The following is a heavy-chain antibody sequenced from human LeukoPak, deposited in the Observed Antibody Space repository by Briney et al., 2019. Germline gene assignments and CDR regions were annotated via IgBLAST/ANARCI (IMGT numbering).Heavy chain of an antibody. D-gene: IGHD3-3*01. CDR3: ARTPYYDFWSGLYYYYYMDV. V-gene: IGHV3-48*03. Sequence: GGSLRLSCAASGFTFSSYEMNWVRQAPGKGLEWVSYISSSGSTIYYADSVKGRFTISRDNAKNSLYLQMDSLRAEDTAVYYCARTPYYDFWSGLYYYYYMDVWGKGTTVTVSS. CDR2: ISSSGSTI. CDR1: GFTFSSYE. J-gene: IGHJ6*03.